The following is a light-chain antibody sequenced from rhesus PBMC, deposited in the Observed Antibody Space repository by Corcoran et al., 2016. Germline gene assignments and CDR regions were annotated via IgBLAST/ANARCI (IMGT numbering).Light chain of an antibody. Sequence: QVILTQSPATLSLSPGERATLSCRASPNVGSYLAWYQQKPGQAPRLLIYGVSSRATGIPDRFNGSGYETEFSLTISSLEPEDFAVYYCQKYSNSPFTFGPGTKLDIK. CDR3: QKYSNSPFT. J-gene: IGKJ3*01. CDR1: PNVGSY. V-gene: IGKV3-53*01. CDR2: GVS.